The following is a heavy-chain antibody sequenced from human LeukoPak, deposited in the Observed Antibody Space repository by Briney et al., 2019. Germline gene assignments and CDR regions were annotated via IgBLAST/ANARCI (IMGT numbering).Heavy chain of an antibody. CDR3: AKGNDILTGLWIDY. CDR2: ISGSGGST. J-gene: IGHJ4*02. V-gene: IGHV3-23*01. D-gene: IGHD3-9*01. Sequence: GGSLRLSCAASGFTFSSYAMSWVRQAPGKGPEWVSAISGSGGSTYYADSVKGRFTISRDNSKNTLYLQMNSLRAEDTAVYYCAKGNDILTGLWIDYWGQGTLVTVSS. CDR1: GFTFSSYA.